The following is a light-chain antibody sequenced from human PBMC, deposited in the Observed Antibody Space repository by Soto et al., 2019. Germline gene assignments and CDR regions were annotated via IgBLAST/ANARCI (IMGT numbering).Light chain of an antibody. CDR2: DVS. J-gene: IGLJ1*01. CDR1: SSDVGGYSY. CDR3: SSYTSSSTLYV. V-gene: IGLV2-14*01. Sequence: VLNSAVSGNRAHGESRRISCTGTSSDVGGYSYVSWYQQHPGKAPKLMIYDVSNRPSGVSNRFSGSRSGNTASLTISGLQAEDEADYYCSSYTSSSTLYVFGTGTKVTVL.